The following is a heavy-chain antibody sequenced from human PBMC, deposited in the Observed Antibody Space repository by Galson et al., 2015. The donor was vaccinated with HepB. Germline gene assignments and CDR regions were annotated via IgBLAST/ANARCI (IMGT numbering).Heavy chain of an antibody. Sequence: PLRLSCAAYAFNFNDYYMRWTRQAPGKGLESDSYISSGGSYTSFADSVQGRFTVSRDNAKNSLYLQMNGLRVEDTAVYYCARVGLGGKPPDDYWGQGTLVTVSS. V-gene: IGHV3-11*06. J-gene: IGHJ4*02. CDR2: ISSGGSYT. CDR3: ARVGLGGKPPDDY. D-gene: IGHD4-23*01. CDR1: AFNFNDYY.